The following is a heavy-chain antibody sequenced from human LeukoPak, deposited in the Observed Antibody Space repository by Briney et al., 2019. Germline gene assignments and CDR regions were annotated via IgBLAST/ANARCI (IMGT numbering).Heavy chain of an antibody. J-gene: IGHJ4*02. CDR2: IIPILGIA. V-gene: IGHV1-69*04. CDR3: ARDGDDILTGYLFY. D-gene: IGHD3-9*01. Sequence: SVKVSCKASGGTFSSYAISWVRQAPGQGLEWMGRIIPILGIANYAQKFQGRVTITADKSTSTAYMELSSLRSEDTAVYYCARDGDDILTGYLFYWGQGTLVTVSS. CDR1: GGTFSSYA.